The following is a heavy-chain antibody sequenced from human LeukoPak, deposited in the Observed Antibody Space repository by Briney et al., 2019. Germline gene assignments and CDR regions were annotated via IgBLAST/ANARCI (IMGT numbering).Heavy chain of an antibody. Sequence: ASVKVSCKASGYIFTDYYMHWVRQAPGQGLEWMGRINPNNGGTYYSQKFQGRVTMTRDTSITTAYMELSRLRSDDTAVYYCARAPAYCGGGCYFYWGQGTLVTVSS. V-gene: IGHV1-2*06. CDR1: GYIFTDYY. D-gene: IGHD2-21*02. J-gene: IGHJ4*02. CDR3: ARAPAYCGGGCYFY. CDR2: INPNNGGT.